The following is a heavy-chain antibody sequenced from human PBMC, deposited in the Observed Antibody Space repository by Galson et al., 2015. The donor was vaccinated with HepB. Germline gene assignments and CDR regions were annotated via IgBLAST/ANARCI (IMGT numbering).Heavy chain of an antibody. J-gene: IGHJ6*02. D-gene: IGHD2/OR15-2a*01. Sequence: SLRLSCTASGFTFSSYGLHWVRQAPGKGLEWVAFIWNDGSNKYYADSVKGRFTISRDNFKNTLYLQMNSLRADDTAQYFCARTPARSSTVYYYYGLDVWGQGTTVIVSS. V-gene: IGHV3-33*01. CDR1: GFTFSSYG. CDR3: ARTPARSSTVYYYYGLDV. CDR2: IWNDGSNK.